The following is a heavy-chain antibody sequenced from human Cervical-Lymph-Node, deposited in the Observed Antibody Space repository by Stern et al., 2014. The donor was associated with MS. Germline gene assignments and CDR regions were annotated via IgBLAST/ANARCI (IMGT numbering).Heavy chain of an antibody. CDR2: INPNSGGS. V-gene: IGHV1-2*06. D-gene: IGHD3-22*01. Sequence: VQLVESGAEVKKPWASVKVSCKASGYTFTGYYIHWVRQAPGQALEWMGRINPNSGGSNYAQKFQGRVTMTRDTSITTVYMELRRLRSDDTAAYYCARSITMIVVDRKVSFDIWGQGTMVTVSS. CDR3: ARSITMIVVDRKVSFDI. J-gene: IGHJ3*02. CDR1: GYTFTGYY.